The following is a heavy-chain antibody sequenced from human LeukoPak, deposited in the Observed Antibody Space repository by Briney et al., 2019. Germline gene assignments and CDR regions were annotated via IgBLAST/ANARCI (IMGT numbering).Heavy chain of an antibody. D-gene: IGHD2-15*01. CDR2: ITGGGADT. CDR1: GCAFSNYA. CDR3: AKGTLGHCNGASCYPLDY. Sequence: GGSLRLSCAASGCAFSNYAMAWVRQAPGKEQEWVSVITGGGADTYQIDSVKGRFTISRDNSKNTLYLQMNSLRAEDTAVYFCAKGTLGHCNGASCYPLDYWGQGTLVTVSS. J-gene: IGHJ4*02. V-gene: IGHV3-23*01.